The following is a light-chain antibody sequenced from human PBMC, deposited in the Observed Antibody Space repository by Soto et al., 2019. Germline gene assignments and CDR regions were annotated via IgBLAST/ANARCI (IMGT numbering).Light chain of an antibody. CDR1: QNIHKW. Sequence: DIHMTQSPSTLSTSLGDKVTITCRASQNIHKWLAWYQQKAGKVPKLLIYDASILESGDSSRFRGSGSGTEFTLNVTNLQPADFATYYCQQLYNYVPTCGQGTKLEIK. CDR2: DAS. V-gene: IGKV1-5*01. J-gene: IGKJ2*01. CDR3: QQLYNYVPT.